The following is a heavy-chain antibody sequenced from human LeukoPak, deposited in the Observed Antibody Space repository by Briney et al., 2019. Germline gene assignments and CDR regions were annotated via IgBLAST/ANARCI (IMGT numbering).Heavy chain of an antibody. Sequence: QPGGSLRLSCAASGFTFSRYWMSWVRQAPGKGLQWVANIKEDGSEKYYVDSVKGRFTVSKDNVKNSLYLQMNSLRAEDTALYFCARCIPGTTGFDYWGQGTLATVSS. CDR2: IKEDGSEK. J-gene: IGHJ4*02. CDR3: ARCIPGTTGFDY. CDR1: GFTFSRYW. D-gene: IGHD1-20*01. V-gene: IGHV3-7*01.